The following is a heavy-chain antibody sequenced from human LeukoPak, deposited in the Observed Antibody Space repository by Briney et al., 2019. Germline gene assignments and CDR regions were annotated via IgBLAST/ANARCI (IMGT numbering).Heavy chain of an antibody. CDR1: GGSISSYY. V-gene: IGHV4-59*01. CDR2: IYYSGST. D-gene: IGHD4-23*01. Sequence: SETLSLTCTVSGGSISSYYWSWIRQPPGKGLEWIGYIYYSGSTNYNPSLKSRVTISVDTSKNQFSLKLSSVTAADTAVYYCARGIYGGGDYWGQGTLVTVSS. CDR3: ARGIYGGGDY. J-gene: IGHJ4*02.